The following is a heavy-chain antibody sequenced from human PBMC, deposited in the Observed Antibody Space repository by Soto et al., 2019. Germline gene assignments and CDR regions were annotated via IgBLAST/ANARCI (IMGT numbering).Heavy chain of an antibody. CDR2: IIPIFGTA. V-gene: IGHV1-69*01. D-gene: IGHD2-15*01. CDR3: ASQPNECSGGSCYSRYYYYYGMDV. CDR1: GGTFSSYA. J-gene: IGHJ6*02. Sequence: QVQLVQSGAEVKKPGSSVKVSCKASGGTFSSYAISWVRQAPGQGLEWMGGIIPIFGTANYAQKFQGRVTLTADESTSTAYMELSSLRSEDTAVYYCASQPNECSGGSCYSRYYYYYGMDVWGQGTTVTVSS.